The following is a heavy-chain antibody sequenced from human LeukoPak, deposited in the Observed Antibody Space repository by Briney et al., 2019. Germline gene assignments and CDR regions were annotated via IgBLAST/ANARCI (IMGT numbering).Heavy chain of an antibody. CDR2: IYYSGST. D-gene: IGHD6-13*01. CDR3: ARHLDIAASGTFDY. Sequence: SETLSLTCTVSGGSINSHHWSWIRQPPGKGLEWIGYIYYSGSTNYKPSLNSRVTISVDTSKNQFSLKLTSVTAADTAVYYCARHLDIAASGTFDYWGQGTLVTVSS. V-gene: IGHV4-59*08. J-gene: IGHJ4*02. CDR1: GGSINSHH.